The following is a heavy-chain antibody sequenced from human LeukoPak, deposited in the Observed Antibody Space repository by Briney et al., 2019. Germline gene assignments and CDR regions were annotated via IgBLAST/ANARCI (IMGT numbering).Heavy chain of an antibody. V-gene: IGHV3-30*04. J-gene: IGHJ4*02. CDR1: GFHFSSYA. D-gene: IGHD2-21*01. CDR3: AKDLGLRGIYGPRGGKTIDY. Sequence: GGSLRLPCAASGFHFSSYAMHGARQAPGRGLVCVAVILYDGSNKYYADSVKGRFTISRDNSQNPLYLQMNSLRAEDTAVYYCAKDLGLRGIYGPRGGKTIDYWGQGTLVTVSS. CDR2: ILYDGSNK.